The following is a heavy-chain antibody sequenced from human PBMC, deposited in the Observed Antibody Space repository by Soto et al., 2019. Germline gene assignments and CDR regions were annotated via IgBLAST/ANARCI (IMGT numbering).Heavy chain of an antibody. J-gene: IGHJ4*02. Sequence: QVQLQQWGAGLLKPSETLSLTCAVYGGSFSGYYWSWIRQPPGKGLEWIGEINHSGSTNYNPSLKSPVTISVDTSKNQFSLKLSSVTAADTAVYYCARGSHDILTGYYRGALGYWGQGTLVTVSS. CDR2: INHSGST. V-gene: IGHV4-34*01. D-gene: IGHD3-9*01. CDR1: GGSFSGYY. CDR3: ARGSHDILTGYYRGALGY.